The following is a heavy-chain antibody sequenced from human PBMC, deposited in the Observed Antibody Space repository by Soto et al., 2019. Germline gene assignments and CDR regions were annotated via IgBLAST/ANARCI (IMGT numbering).Heavy chain of an antibody. CDR1: GGTFSSHA. Sequence: ASVKVSCKASGGTFSSHAFSWVRQAPGQGLEWMGDIIPFFDTADYAQKFQGRVTITADESTSTAYMELSSLRSEDTAVYYCARTYYYDSSGYPYYFDYWGQGTLVTVSS. D-gene: IGHD3-22*01. CDR3: ARTYYYDSSGYPYYFDY. V-gene: IGHV1-69*13. CDR2: IIPFFDTA. J-gene: IGHJ4*02.